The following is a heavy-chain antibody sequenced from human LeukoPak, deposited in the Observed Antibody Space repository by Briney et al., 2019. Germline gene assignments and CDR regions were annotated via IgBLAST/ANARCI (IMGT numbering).Heavy chain of an antibody. CDR2: ISDSGGST. J-gene: IGHJ4*01. V-gene: IGHV3-23*01. Sequence: GGSLRLSCAPSGFTLNIYDMTWVRQAPGKGLEWVSLISDSGGSTYYADSVKGRFTISRDNPKNTLYLQMNSLRAEDTAVYYCAKINWGSRYFDYWGRGCQVGVSS. CDR3: AKINWGSRYFDY. D-gene: IGHD7-27*01. CDR1: GFTLNIYD.